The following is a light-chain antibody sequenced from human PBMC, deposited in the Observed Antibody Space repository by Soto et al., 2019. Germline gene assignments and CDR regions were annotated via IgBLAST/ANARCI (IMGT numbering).Light chain of an antibody. V-gene: IGLV2-14*01. CDR3: ISYTTSSTRV. CDR1: SSDVGGHNF. Sequence: QSALTQPASVSGSPGQSITISCTGTSSDVGGHNFVSWYQHHPGKAPKLMIFLVTNRPSGVSNRFSGSKSGSTASLTISGLQAEDEADYYCISYTTSSTRVFGPGTKLTVL. CDR2: LVT. J-gene: IGLJ1*01.